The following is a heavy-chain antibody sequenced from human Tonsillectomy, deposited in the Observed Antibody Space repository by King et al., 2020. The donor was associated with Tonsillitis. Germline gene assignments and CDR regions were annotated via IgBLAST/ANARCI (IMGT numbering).Heavy chain of an antibody. D-gene: IGHD6-19*01. J-gene: IGHJ5*02. CDR3: AKDPYPTYYSSGWYGNWFDP. CDR1: GFTFDDYA. V-gene: IGHV3-43*02. CDR2: ISGDGGST. Sequence: QLVQSGGGVVQPGGSLRLSCAASGFTFDDYAMHWVRQAPGKGLEWVSLISGDGGSTYYADSVKGRFTISRDNSKNSLYLQMNSLRTEDTALYYCAKDPYPTYYSSGWYGNWFDPWGQGTLVTVSS.